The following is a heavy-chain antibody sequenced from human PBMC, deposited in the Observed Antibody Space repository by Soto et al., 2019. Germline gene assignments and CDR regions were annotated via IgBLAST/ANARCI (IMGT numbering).Heavy chain of an antibody. CDR2: IRSKANSYAT. CDR1: GFTFSGSA. CDR3: TRLRNGGGDCKDAFDI. J-gene: IGHJ3*02. Sequence: GGSLRLSCAASGFTFSGSAMHWVRQASGKGLEWVGRIRSKANSYATAYAASVKGRFTISRDDSKNTAYLQMNSLKTEDTAVYYCTRLRNGGGDCKDAFDIWGQGTMVTVSS. V-gene: IGHV3-73*01. D-gene: IGHD2-21*01.